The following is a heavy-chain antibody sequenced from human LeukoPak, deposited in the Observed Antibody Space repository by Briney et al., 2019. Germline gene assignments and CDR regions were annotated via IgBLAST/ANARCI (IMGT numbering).Heavy chain of an antibody. D-gene: IGHD5-18*01. V-gene: IGHV3-21*01. CDR1: GFTFSSFW. J-gene: IGHJ6*02. CDR2: ISSSSSYI. Sequence: PGGSLRLSCAVSGFTFSSFWMSWVRQAPGKGLEWVSSISSSSSYIYYADSVKGRFTISRDNAKNSLYLQMNSLRAEDTAVYYCASGGYSYGYSGYYYGMDVWGQGTTVTVSS. CDR3: ASGGYSYGYSGYYYGMDV.